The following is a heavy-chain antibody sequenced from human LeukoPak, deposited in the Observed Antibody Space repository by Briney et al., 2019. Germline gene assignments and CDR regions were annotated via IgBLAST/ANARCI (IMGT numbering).Heavy chain of an antibody. CDR2: IKEDGSDK. V-gene: IGHV3-7*05. Sequence: GGSLRLSCAASGFPFSIYWMSWVRQAPGKGLEWVANIKEDGSDKNYVDSVKGRFTISRDNAKNSLYLQMNSLRAEDTAVYYCARDSGLTTETTYWDYWGQGTLVAVSS. CDR3: ARDSGLTTETTYWDY. D-gene: IGHD4-17*01. CDR1: GFPFSIYW. J-gene: IGHJ4*02.